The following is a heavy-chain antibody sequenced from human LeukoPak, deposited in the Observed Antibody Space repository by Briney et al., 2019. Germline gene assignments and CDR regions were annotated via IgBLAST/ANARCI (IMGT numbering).Heavy chain of an antibody. J-gene: IGHJ6*03. CDR1: GGSISSSSYY. Sequence: SETLSLTCSVSGGSISSSSYYWGWIRQPPGKGLEWIGYIYYSGSTNYNPSLKSRVTISVDTSKNQFSLKLSSVTAADTAVYYCARHVRSDNWNAYYYMDVWGKGTTVTVSS. V-gene: IGHV4-61*05. D-gene: IGHD1-1*01. CDR3: ARHVRSDNWNAYYYMDV. CDR2: IYYSGST.